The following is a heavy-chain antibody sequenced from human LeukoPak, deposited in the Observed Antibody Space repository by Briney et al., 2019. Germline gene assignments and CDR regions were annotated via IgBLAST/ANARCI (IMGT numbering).Heavy chain of an antibody. CDR1: GYSFNSYW. D-gene: IGHD6-19*01. J-gene: IGHJ4*02. Sequence: GEAPKTFWWGSGYSFNSYWHGWVRQVPGEGVGGRGVIYPGDSDTRYSPSFQGQVTISADKSISTAYLQWSSLKASDTAMYYCARHLRSSGWYAPLDYWGQGTLVTVSS. CDR2: IYPGDSDT. CDR3: ARHLRSSGWYAPLDY. V-gene: IGHV5-51*01.